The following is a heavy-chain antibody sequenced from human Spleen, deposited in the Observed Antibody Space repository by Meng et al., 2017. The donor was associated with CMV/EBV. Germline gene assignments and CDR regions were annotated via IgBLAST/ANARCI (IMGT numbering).Heavy chain of an antibody. J-gene: IGHJ4*02. CDR3: AKGWGAGSAPH. D-gene: IGHD1-26*01. CDR2: INPNSGDT. Sequence: ASVKVSCKASGYTFTGYYLHWVRQAPGQGLEWMGRINPNSGDTSYAQKFQGRVTMTRDTSISTAYVDLASLRADDTGIYYCAKGWGAGSAPHWGQGTLVTVSS. CDR1: GYTFTGYY. V-gene: IGHV1-2*02.